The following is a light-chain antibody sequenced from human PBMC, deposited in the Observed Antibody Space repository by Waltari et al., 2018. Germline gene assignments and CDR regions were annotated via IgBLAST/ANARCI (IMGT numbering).Light chain of an antibody. CDR2: DVS. CDR1: SSDVGGYNY. CDR3: ASYTSSSTWV. V-gene: IGLV2-14*03. Sequence: QSALTQPASVSGSPGQSITISCTGTSSDVGGYNYVSWYHQRPGKAPKVMIYDVSYRPAGVSNRFSGSKSGNTASLTISGLQAEDEADYYCASYTSSSTWVFGGGTKLTVL. J-gene: IGLJ3*02.